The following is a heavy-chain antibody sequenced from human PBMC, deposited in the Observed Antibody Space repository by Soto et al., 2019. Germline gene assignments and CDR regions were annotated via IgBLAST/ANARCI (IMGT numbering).Heavy chain of an antibody. CDR1: GYSITAGGYY. CDR3: ARMYSSGSGWFHP. CDR2: FYSSGSI. Sequence: SETLSLTCFVSGYSITAGGYYWSWIRHHPGKGLEWTGSFYSSGSITYNPSLRSRVSISGDTSSNQFSMSLTSVTAADTARYYCARMYSSGSGWFHPWGQGTLVTVSS. V-gene: IGHV4-31*03. D-gene: IGHD6-19*01. J-gene: IGHJ5*02.